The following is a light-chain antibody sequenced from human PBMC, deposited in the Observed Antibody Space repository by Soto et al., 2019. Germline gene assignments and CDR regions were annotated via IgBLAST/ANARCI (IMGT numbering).Light chain of an antibody. J-gene: IGKJ4*01. CDR3: QQRSKWPLT. CDR1: QSIGGL. Sequence: EIVLTQSPATLSLSPGERATLSCRASQSIGGLLAWYQQNPGQAPRLLIYDTSTRATGIPARFTGSGSVTDYTLTISSLEPDDFAVYYCQQRSKWPLTFGGGTKVEIK. CDR2: DTS. V-gene: IGKV3-11*01.